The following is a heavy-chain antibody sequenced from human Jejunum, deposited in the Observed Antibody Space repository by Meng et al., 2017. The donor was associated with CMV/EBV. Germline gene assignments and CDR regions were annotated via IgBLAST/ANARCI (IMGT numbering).Heavy chain of an antibody. CDR2: IYWDDDK. J-gene: IGHJ5*02. D-gene: IGHD2-2*01. V-gene: IGHV2-5*02. Sequence: IHWHGFGPNIVQTTPTLSLTCTFSVFSLSTSEVGVGWIRQPPGKALGWLAVIYWDDDKRYSPSLKSRLTITKDTSKNQVVLTLTNMDPVDTATYYCALFTRSWFDPWGQGTLVTVSS. CDR1: VFSLSTSEVG. CDR3: ALFTRSWFDP.